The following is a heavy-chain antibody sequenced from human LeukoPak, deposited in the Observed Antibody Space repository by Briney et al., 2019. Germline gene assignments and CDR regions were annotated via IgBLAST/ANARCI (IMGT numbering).Heavy chain of an antibody. CDR2: IYYSGST. D-gene: IGHD3-10*01. CDR1: GGSVSSGSYY. J-gene: IGHJ4*02. CDR3: ASAYYYGSGSYYNPPPDY. Sequence: SETPSLTCTVSGGSVSSGSYYWSWIRQPPGKGLEWIGYIYYSGSTNYNPSLKSRVTISVDTSKNQFSLKLSSVTAADTAVYYCASAYYYGSGSYYNPPPDYWGQGTLVTVSS. V-gene: IGHV4-61*01.